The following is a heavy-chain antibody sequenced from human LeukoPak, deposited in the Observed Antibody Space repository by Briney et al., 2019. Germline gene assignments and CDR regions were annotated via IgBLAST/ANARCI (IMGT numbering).Heavy chain of an antibody. D-gene: IGHD1-26*01. V-gene: IGHV1-18*01. Sequence: GASVKVSCKASGGTFSSYAISWVRQAPGQGLEWMGWISAYNGNTNYAQKLQGKVTMTTDTSTSTAYMELRSLRSDDTAVYYCATFGSSTPFDYWGQGTLVTVSS. CDR1: GGTFSSYA. CDR2: ISAYNGNT. CDR3: ATFGSSTPFDY. J-gene: IGHJ4*02.